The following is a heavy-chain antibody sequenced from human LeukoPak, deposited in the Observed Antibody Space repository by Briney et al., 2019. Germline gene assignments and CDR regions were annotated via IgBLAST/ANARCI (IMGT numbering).Heavy chain of an antibody. CDR2: ILHSGNT. D-gene: IGHD6-13*01. CDR3: ARGYSSSRGWFDP. J-gene: IGHJ5*02. Sequence: SETLSLTCSVFGGSLTSGGYYWTWVRQHPGTGLEWIGYILHSGNTYYNPSLRSRASISVDTSKNQFSLKLNSMTAADTAVYYCARGYSSSRGWFDPWGQGTLVTVSS. V-gene: IGHV4-31*03. CDR1: GGSLTSGGYY.